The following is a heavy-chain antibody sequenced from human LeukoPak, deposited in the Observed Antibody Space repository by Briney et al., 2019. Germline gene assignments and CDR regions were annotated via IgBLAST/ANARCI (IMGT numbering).Heavy chain of an antibody. D-gene: IGHD3-9*01. Sequence: SETLSLTCTVSGGSISSGDYYWSWIRQPPGKGLEWIGYIYYSGSTYYNPSLKSRVTISLDTSKNQFSLKLRSVSAADTGVYYCARAYYDIFNGYYYFDSWGQGTLVTVSS. CDR1: GGSISSGDYY. J-gene: IGHJ4*02. CDR3: ARAYYDIFNGYYYFDS. V-gene: IGHV4-30-4*01. CDR2: IYYSGST.